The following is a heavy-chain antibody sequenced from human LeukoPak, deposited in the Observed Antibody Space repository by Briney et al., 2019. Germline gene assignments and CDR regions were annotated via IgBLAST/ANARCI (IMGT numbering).Heavy chain of an antibody. V-gene: IGHV3-48*03. CDR2: ISSSGSTI. J-gene: IGHJ4*02. CDR3: ASLNYYDSSGYFDYFDY. D-gene: IGHD3-22*01. CDR1: GFTFSSYE. Sequence: PGGSLRLSCAAPGFTFSSYEMNWVRQAPGKGLEWVSYISSSGSTIYYADSVKGRFTISRDNAKNSLYLQMNSLRAEDTAVYYCASLNYYDSSGYFDYFDYWGQGTLVTVSS.